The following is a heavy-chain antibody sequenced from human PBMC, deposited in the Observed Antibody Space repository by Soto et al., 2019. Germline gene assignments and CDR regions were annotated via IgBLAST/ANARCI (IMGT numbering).Heavy chain of an antibody. Sequence: GGSLRLSCAASGFTFSSYDMSWVRQAPGKGLEWVSAISGSGGSTYYADSVKGRFTIARDNSKNTLYLQMNSLRAEDTAVYYCAKDKLGTTWFDPWGQGTLGTVS. V-gene: IGHV3-23*01. CDR3: AKDKLGTTWFDP. CDR2: ISGSGGST. CDR1: GFTFSSYD. D-gene: IGHD1-7*01. J-gene: IGHJ5*02.